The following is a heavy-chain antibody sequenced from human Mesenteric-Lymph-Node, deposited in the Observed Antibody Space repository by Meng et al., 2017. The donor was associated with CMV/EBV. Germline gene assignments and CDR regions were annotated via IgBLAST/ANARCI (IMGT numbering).Heavy chain of an antibody. Sequence: GESLKISCAASGFTFSSYWMSWVRQAPGKGLEWVSYISSSGSTIWYADSVKGRFTISRDNAKNSLYLQMNSLRAEDTAVYYCARETSPIDYWGQGTLVTVSS. CDR1: GFTFSSYW. CDR2: ISSSGSTI. V-gene: IGHV3-48*03. J-gene: IGHJ4*02. CDR3: ARETSPIDY. D-gene: IGHD4-11*01.